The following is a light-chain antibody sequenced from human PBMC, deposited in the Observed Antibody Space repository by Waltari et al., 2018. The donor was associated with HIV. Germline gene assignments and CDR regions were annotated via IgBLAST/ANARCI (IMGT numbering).Light chain of an antibody. J-gene: IGLJ3*02. CDR3: SSYTSSSTPWV. V-gene: IGLV2-14*03. CDR2: DVS. Sequence: QSALTQPASVSGSPGQSITISCTGTSSDVGGYNYVSWYQPHPGKAPKLMIYDVSNRPSGVSNRFSGSKSGNTDSLTISGLQAEDEADYYCSSYTSSSTPWVFGGGTKLTVL. CDR1: SSDVGGYNY.